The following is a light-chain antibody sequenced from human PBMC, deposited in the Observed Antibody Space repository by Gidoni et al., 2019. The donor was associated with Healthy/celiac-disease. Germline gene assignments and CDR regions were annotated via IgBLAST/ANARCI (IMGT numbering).Light chain of an antibody. CDR3: QHLWT. Sequence: DIQMTPSPSTLSASVGDRVTITCRASQSISSWLAWYQQKPGKAPKLLIYDASSLESWVPSRFSGSGSGTEFTLTISSLQPYDFATYYCQHLWTFGQGTKVEIK. J-gene: IGKJ1*01. V-gene: IGKV1-5*01. CDR1: QSISSW. CDR2: DAS.